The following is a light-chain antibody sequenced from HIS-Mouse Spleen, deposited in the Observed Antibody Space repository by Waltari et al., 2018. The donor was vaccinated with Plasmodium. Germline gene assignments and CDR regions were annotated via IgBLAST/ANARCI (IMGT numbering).Light chain of an antibody. Sequence: SYELTQPPSVSVSPGQTARITCSGAALPTKYAYWYQQKSGQAPVLVIYEDSKRPSGIPERCSGSSSGTMATLTISGAQVEDEADYYCYSTDSSGNHRVFGGGTKLTVL. J-gene: IGLJ3*02. V-gene: IGLV3-10*01. CDR3: YSTDSSGNHRV. CDR2: EDS. CDR1: ALPTKY.